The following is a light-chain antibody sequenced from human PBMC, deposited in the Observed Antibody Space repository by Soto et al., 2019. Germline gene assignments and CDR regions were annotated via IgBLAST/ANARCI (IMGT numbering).Light chain of an antibody. Sequence: EVELTQSPGTVSLSPGERATLSCRASQSVTSNYLAWYQQKPGQAPRLVIYAASSRATGIPDRFSGSGSATDFSLTISRLEPEDVAVYYCQQYGSSLTWTFGQGTKVEIK. CDR1: QSVTSNY. V-gene: IGKV3-20*01. CDR3: QQYGSSLTWT. J-gene: IGKJ1*01. CDR2: AAS.